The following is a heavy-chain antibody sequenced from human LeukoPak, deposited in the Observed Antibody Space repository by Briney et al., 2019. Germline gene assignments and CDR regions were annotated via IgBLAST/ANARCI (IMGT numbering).Heavy chain of an antibody. CDR1: GGSFKGYY. D-gene: IGHD3-22*01. V-gene: IGHV4-34*01. CDR2: NNHNGST. J-gene: IGHJ6*02. CDR3: ARSSPLPMIVVVIPPPYGMDV. Sequence: SATLSLPFAVSGGSFKGYYWSWVRPPPRKGPGWVGGNNHNGSTNYNPSLKSRVTISVDTSKNQFSLKLSSVTAADTAVYYCARSSPLPMIVVVIPPPYGMDVWGQGTTVTVSS.